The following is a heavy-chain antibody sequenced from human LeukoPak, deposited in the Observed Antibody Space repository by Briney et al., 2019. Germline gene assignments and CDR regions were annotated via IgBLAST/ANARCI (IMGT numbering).Heavy chain of an antibody. Sequence: SQTLSLTCTVSGGSISSGGYYWSWNRQHPGKGLEWIGYVYYSGSTYYNPSLKSRVTISVDTSKNQFSLKLSSVTAADTAVYYCAIGASYVWGSYRYGEYFQHWGQGTLVTVSS. J-gene: IGHJ1*01. V-gene: IGHV4-31*03. D-gene: IGHD3-16*02. CDR1: GGSISSGGYY. CDR3: AIGASYVWGSYRYGEYFQH. CDR2: VYYSGST.